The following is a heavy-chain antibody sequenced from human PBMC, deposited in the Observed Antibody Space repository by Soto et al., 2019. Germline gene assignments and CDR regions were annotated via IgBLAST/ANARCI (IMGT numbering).Heavy chain of an antibody. J-gene: IGHJ5*02. CDR3: ASTYSTSWYWFDP. CDR1: GFSLSNAGLG. D-gene: IGHD6-13*01. CDR2: IFSNDET. Sequence: QVTVKESGPVLVKPTETLTLTCTVSGFSLSNAGLGVSWIRQPPGKALEWLAHIFSNDETSYSTSLKSRLTISKDTSKSQVVLIMTNMDPVDTATYYCASTYSTSWYWFDPWGQGTLVTVSS. V-gene: IGHV2-26*04.